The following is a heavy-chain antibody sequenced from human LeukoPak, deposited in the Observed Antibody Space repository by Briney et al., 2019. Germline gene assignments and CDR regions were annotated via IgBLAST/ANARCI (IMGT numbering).Heavy chain of an antibody. V-gene: IGHV3-30*02. J-gene: IGHJ6*03. D-gene: IGHD2-2*01. Sequence: GGSLRLSCAASGFTLSGYGMHWVRQAPGKGLEWVAFIQYDGSNKYCADSVKGRFTISRDNSKNTLYLEVNSLRTEDTAVYYCAKDVRKYQPSALYYMDVWGKGTTVTVSS. CDR3: AKDVRKYQPSALYYMDV. CDR2: IQYDGSNK. CDR1: GFTLSGYG.